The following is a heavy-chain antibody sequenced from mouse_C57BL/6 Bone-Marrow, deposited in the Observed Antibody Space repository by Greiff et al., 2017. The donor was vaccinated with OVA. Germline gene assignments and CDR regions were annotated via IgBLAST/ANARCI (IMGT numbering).Heavy chain of an antibody. CDR3: ARRGGDGYYVDWYFDV. D-gene: IGHD2-3*01. J-gene: IGHJ1*03. Sequence: QVQLKQPGAELVKPGASVKMSCKASGYTFTSYWITWVKQRPGQGLEWIGDIYPGSGSTNYNEKFKSKATLTVDTSSSTAYMQLSSLTSEDAAVYYCARRGGDGYYVDWYFDVWGTGTTVTVSS. V-gene: IGHV1-55*01. CDR1: GYTFTSYW. CDR2: IYPGSGST.